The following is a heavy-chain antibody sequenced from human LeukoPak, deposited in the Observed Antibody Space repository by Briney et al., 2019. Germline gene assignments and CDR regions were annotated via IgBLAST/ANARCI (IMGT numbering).Heavy chain of an antibody. D-gene: IGHD3-16*01. CDR2: ISAYNGNT. CDR1: GYTVTSYG. J-gene: IGHJ5*02. CDR3: ARDSSAYDYVWGSYDNNWFDP. V-gene: IGHV1-18*01. Sequence: ASVKVSCKASGYTVTSYGISWVRQAPGRGLEWMGWISAYNGNTNYAQKLQGRVTMTTDTSTSTAYMELRSLRSDDTAVYYCARDSSAYDYVWGSYDNNWFDPWGQGTLVTVSS.